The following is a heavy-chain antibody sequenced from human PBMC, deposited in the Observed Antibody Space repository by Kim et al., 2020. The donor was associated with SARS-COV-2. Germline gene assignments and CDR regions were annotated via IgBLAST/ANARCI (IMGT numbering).Heavy chain of an antibody. J-gene: IGHJ5*01. D-gene: IGHD1-26*01. CDR3: ARFPINSGTYWFDS. Sequence: AGSVKGRFTISRDNASNSVYLQRNSLRVEYTAIYYCARFPINSGTYWFDSWGRGTVVTVSS. V-gene: IGHV3-11*03.